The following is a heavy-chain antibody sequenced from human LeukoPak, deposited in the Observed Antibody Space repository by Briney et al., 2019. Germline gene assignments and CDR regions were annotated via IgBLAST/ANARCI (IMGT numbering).Heavy chain of an antibody. D-gene: IGHD3-22*01. CDR2: IIPIFGTA. Sequence: ASVKVSCKASGGTFSSYAISWVRQAPGQGLEWMGGIIPIFGTANYAQKFQGRVTITADESTSTAYMELSSLRSEDTAVYYCARYYYDSSGYHLYYFDYWGQGTLVTVSS. CDR1: GGTFSSYA. V-gene: IGHV1-69*13. J-gene: IGHJ4*02. CDR3: ARYYYDSSGYHLYYFDY.